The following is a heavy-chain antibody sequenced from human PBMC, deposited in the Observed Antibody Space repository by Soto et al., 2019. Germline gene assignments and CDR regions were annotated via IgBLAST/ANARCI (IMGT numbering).Heavy chain of an antibody. CDR3: ARVYDARYSYGFALDY. D-gene: IGHD5-18*01. CDR2: IIPIFGTA. CDR1: GGTFSSYA. Sequence: QVQLVQSGAEVKKPGSSVKVSCKASGGTFSSYAISWGRQAPGQGVEWMGGIIPIFGTANYAQKFQGRVTITADESTSTAYMELSSLRSEDTAVYYCARVYDARYSYGFALDYWGQGTLVTVSS. V-gene: IGHV1-69*12. J-gene: IGHJ4*02.